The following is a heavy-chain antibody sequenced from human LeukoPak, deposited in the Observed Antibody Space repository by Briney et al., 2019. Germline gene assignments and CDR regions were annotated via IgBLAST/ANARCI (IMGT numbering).Heavy chain of an antibody. J-gene: IGHJ6*02. Sequence: ASVKVSCKASGDTFTNYGISWVRQAPGQGLEWMGWISAYNGNTKYEQKLQGRVTMTTDTSTSTAYMELRSLKSDDTAVYYCASGGTTSGIYYYYGMGVWGQGTTVIVSS. CDR1: GDTFTNYG. D-gene: IGHD3-10*01. V-gene: IGHV1-18*01. CDR2: ISAYNGNT. CDR3: ASGGTTSGIYYYYGMGV.